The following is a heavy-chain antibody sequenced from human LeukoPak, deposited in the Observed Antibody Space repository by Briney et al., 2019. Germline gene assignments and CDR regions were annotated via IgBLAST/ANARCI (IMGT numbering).Heavy chain of an antibody. CDR3: AKGNDFWSGYQPHDAFDI. J-gene: IGHJ3*02. CDR2: INPNSGGT. D-gene: IGHD3-3*01. Sequence: ASVKVSCKASGYTFTSYGISWVRQAPGQGLEWMGWINPNSGGTNYAQKFQGRVTMTRDTSISTAYMELSRLRSDDTAVYYCAKGNDFWSGYQPHDAFDIWGQGTMVTVSS. CDR1: GYTFTSYG. V-gene: IGHV1-2*02.